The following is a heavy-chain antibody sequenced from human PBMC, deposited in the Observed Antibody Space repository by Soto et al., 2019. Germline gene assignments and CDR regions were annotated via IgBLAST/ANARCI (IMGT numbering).Heavy chain of an antibody. J-gene: IGHJ4*02. Sequence: QVQLVQSGAEVKKPGSSVKVSCKASGGTFSSYAISWVRQAPGQGLEWMGGIIPIFGTANYAQKFQGRVTITADESTRSGYMELSSLRSEDTAVYYCARGVQYYWNAEAGYFDYWGQGTLVTVS. CDR1: GGTFSSYA. D-gene: IGHD1-1*01. CDR2: IIPIFGTA. V-gene: IGHV1-69*01. CDR3: ARGVQYYWNAEAGYFDY.